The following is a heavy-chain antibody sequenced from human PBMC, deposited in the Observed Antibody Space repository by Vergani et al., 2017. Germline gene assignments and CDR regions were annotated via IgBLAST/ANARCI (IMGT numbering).Heavy chain of an antibody. Sequence: VQLVESGGGLVQPGGSLRLSCTASGFTFSNYWMQWVRQAPGKGLVWVSRINSDGASTSYADSVKGRFTISRDNAKNTLYLQMDSLRAEDTAVYYCALAAGRLPAPHWGQGTLVTVSS. CDR2: INSDGAST. D-gene: IGHD6-13*01. V-gene: IGHV3-74*01. J-gene: IGHJ4*02. CDR3: ALAAGRLPAPH. CDR1: GFTFSNYW.